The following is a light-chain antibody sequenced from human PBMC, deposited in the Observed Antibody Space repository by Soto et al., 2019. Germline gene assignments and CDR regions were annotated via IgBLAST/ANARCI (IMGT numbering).Light chain of an antibody. Sequence: EIVLTQSPGTLSLSPGERATLSCRASQSVSSSYLAWYQQKPGQAPRLLIYGASSRATGIPDRFSGSGSGTDFTLTISRLEPEDFAVYYCHQCAGPPWTFGQGTKVDIK. CDR1: QSVSSSY. CDR2: GAS. CDR3: HQCAGPPWT. V-gene: IGKV3-20*01. J-gene: IGKJ1*01.